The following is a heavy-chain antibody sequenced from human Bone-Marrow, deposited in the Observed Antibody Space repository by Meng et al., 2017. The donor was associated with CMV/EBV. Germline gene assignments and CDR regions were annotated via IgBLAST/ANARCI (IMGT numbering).Heavy chain of an antibody. CDR1: GFTFSSYS. CDR2: ISSSSSYI. D-gene: IGHD5-12*01. V-gene: IGHV3-21*01. J-gene: IGHJ4*02. Sequence: GESLKISCAASGFTFSSYSMNWVRQAPGKGLEWVSSISSSSSYIYYADSVKGRFTISRDNAKNSLYLQMNSLRAEDTAVYYCASRGYDSPLDYWAQGTLVTFSS. CDR3: ASRGYDSPLDY.